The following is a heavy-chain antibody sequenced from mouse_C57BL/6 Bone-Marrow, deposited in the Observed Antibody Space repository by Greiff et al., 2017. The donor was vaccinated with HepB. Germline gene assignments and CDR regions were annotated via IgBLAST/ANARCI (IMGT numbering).Heavy chain of an antibody. V-gene: IGHV5-4*01. J-gene: IGHJ3*01. Sequence: EVKLMESGGGLVKPGGSLKLSCAASGFTFSSYAMSWVRQTPEKRLEWVATISDGGSYTYYPDNVKGRFTISRDNAKNNLYLQMSHLKSEDTAMYYCAREGYYYGSSSWFAYWGQGTLVTVSA. CDR2: ISDGGSYT. D-gene: IGHD1-1*01. CDR1: GFTFSSYA. CDR3: AREGYYYGSSSWFAY.